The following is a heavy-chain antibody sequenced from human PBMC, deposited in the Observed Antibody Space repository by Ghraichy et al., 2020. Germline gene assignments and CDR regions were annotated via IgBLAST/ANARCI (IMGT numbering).Heavy chain of an antibody. Sequence: SCTVSGASISSGAYYWSWIRQHPGKGLEWIGYIYYSGDTYYNPSLKSRVTISVDTSKNQFSLNLSSVTAADTAVYYCARYDILSWFDPWGQGTLVTVSS. CDR1: GASISSGAYY. J-gene: IGHJ5*02. V-gene: IGHV4-31*03. D-gene: IGHD3-9*01. CDR3: ARYDILSWFDP. CDR2: IYYSGDT.